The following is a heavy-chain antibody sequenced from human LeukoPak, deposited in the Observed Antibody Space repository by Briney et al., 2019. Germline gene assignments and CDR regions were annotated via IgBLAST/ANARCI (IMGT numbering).Heavy chain of an antibody. CDR2: INHSGST. CDR1: GGSFSGYY. V-gene: IGHV4-34*01. Sequence: PSETLSLTCAVYGGSFSGYYWSWIRQPPGKGLEWIGEINHSGSTNYNPSLKSRVTISVDTSKNQFSLKLSSVTAADTAVYYCARDQYYDSSGLGIWGQGTMVTVSS. D-gene: IGHD3-22*01. J-gene: IGHJ3*02. CDR3: ARDQYYDSSGLGI.